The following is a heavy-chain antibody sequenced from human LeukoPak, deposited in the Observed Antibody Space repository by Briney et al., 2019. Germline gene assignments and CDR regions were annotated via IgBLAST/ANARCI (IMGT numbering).Heavy chain of an antibody. D-gene: IGHD2-15*01. CDR3: ARLAVVVVAATERYYYYGMDV. CDR2: INHSGST. Sequence: SETLSLTCAAYGGSFSGYYWSWIRQPPGKGLEWIGEINHSGSTNYNPSLKSRVTISVDTSKNQFSLKLSSVTAADTAVYYCARLAVVVVAATERYYYYGMDVWGQGTTVTVSS. V-gene: IGHV4-34*01. J-gene: IGHJ6*02. CDR1: GGSFSGYY.